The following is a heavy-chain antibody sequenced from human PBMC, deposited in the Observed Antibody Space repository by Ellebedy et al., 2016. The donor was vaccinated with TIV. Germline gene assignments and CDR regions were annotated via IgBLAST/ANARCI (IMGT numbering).Heavy chain of an antibody. V-gene: IGHV3-30-3*01. CDR2: ISYDGTNK. D-gene: IGHD3-10*01. Sequence: GGSLRLSXAASGFSFGVYVMNWVRQAPGKGLEWVSVISYDGTNKFYADSVKGRFTISRDNSKNMIYLQMHSLRPEDTAVYYCARDGSGSHTEIKNSFYYWYMDVWGKGTTVTVS. J-gene: IGHJ6*03. CDR1: GFSFGVYV. CDR3: ARDGSGSHTEIKNSFYYWYMDV.